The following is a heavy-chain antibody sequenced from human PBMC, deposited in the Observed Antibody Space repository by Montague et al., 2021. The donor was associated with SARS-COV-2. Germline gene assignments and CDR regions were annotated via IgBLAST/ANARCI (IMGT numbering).Heavy chain of an antibody. V-gene: IGHV4-34*01. J-gene: IGHJ4*02. CDR3: ARGAPGY. D-gene: IGHD1-1*01. Sequence: SQTLSLTCAVYGGSFSDYHWTWIRQSPGGGLGWIGQINYGGSTKYNPSLRSRVTISIDTSKNQFSLKLTSVTAADTAVYYCARGAPGYWGQGTLVTVSS. CDR1: GGSFSDYH. CDR2: INYGGST.